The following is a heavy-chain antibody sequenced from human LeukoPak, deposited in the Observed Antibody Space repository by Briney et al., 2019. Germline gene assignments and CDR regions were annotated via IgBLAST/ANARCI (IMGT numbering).Heavy chain of an antibody. CDR3: ARSPIYSGYDWFPPYSYGMDV. CDR1: GGAFSSYA. Sequence: SVKASCKASGGAFSSYAISWVRRAPGQGLEWMGGIIPVFVIANYAQNFQGRVTTTADESTSTASMELSSLRSEDTAVYYCARSPIYSGYDWFPPYSYGMDVWGKGTTVTVSS. D-gene: IGHD5-12*01. V-gene: IGHV1-69*13. CDR2: IIPVFVIA. J-gene: IGHJ6*04.